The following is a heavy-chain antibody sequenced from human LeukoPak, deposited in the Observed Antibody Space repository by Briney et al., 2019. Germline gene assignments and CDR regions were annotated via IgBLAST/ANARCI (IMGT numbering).Heavy chain of an antibody. V-gene: IGHV1-2*06. CDR2: INPKNGDT. Sequence: ASVKVSCKASGYIFTDYYIHWVRQAPGQGPEWMGRINPKNGDTDTAQNFQGRVTMTRVTSITTVYMEMRRLTSDDTAMHYCARVAYGNNATPFDHWGQGTLVIVS. CDR3: ARVAYGNNATPFDH. CDR1: GYIFTDYY. J-gene: IGHJ4*02. D-gene: IGHD4-17*01.